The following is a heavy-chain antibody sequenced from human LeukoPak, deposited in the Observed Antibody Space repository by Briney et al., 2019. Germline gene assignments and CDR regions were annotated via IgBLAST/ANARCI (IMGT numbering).Heavy chain of an antibody. D-gene: IGHD1-26*01. J-gene: IGHJ4*02. CDR2: IYTSGST. V-gene: IGHV4-61*02. CDR1: GGSISSGSYY. CDR3: ARAESGSYYYFDY. Sequence: SETLSLTCTVSGGSISSGSYYWSWIRQPAGKGLEWIGRIYTSGSTDYNPSLKSRVTISVDTSKNQFSLKLSSVTAADTAVYYCARAESGSYYYFDYWGQGTLVTVSS.